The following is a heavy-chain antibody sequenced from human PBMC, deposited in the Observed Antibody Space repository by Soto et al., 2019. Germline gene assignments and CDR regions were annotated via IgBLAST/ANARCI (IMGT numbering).Heavy chain of an antibody. Sequence: QITLKESGPTLVKPTQTLTLTCTFSGFSLTTRGVGVGWIRQPPGKALECLALIYWDDDKRYSPSLQSRLSTSKXTXXNQVVLTMTNVDPVDTATYYCAHIPNYYQYDWFDPWGQGTLVSVSS. CDR2: IYWDDDK. CDR3: AHIPNYYQYDWFDP. J-gene: IGHJ5*02. D-gene: IGHD3-16*01. CDR1: GFSLTTRGVG. V-gene: IGHV2-5*02.